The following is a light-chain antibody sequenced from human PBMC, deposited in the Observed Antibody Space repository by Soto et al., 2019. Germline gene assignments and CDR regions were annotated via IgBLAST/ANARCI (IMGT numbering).Light chain of an antibody. CDR2: GAS. CDR1: QSVSSSY. CDR3: HQYGGSQFT. Sequence: EIVLTQSPGTLSLSPGERATLSCRASQSVSSSYLAWSQQKPGQAPRVLIFGASSRATGVPDRFSGSGSGTDFTLTISRLEPEDSAVYYCHQYGGSQFTFGPGTTVDIK. V-gene: IGKV3-20*01. J-gene: IGKJ3*01.